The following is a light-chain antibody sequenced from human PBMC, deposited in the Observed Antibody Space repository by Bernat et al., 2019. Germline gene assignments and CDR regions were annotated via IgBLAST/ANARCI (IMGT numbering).Light chain of an antibody. V-gene: IGLV6-57*04. CDR3: QSYDSTSYA. CDR1: SGSFATNY. Sequence: NLMLTQPPSVSESPGKTVTNSCTRSSGSFATNYVQWYQQCPGSAPTTVIYGDTHRPSGVPDRFSGSIDSSSNSASLTISGLKAEDEAYYYCQSYDSTSYAFGTGAKVTVL. J-gene: IGLJ1*01. CDR2: GDT.